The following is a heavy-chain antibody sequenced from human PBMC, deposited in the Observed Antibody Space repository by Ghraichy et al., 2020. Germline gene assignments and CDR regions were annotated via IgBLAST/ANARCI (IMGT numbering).Heavy chain of an antibody. Sequence: GGSLRLSCAASGFTVSSNYMSWVRQAPGKGLEWVSVIYSGGSTYYADSVKGRFTISRDNSKNTLYLQMNSLRAEDTAVYYCARAGRGELLYFDYWGQGTLVTVSS. CDR1: GFTVSSNY. D-gene: IGHD1-26*01. V-gene: IGHV3-53*01. CDR2: IYSGGST. CDR3: ARAGRGELLYFDY. J-gene: IGHJ4*02.